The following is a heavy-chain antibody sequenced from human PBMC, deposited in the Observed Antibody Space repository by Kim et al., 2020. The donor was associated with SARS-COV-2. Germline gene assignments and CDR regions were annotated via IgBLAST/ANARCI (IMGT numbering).Heavy chain of an antibody. D-gene: IGHD3-22*01. CDR1: GFTFSTFW. V-gene: IGHV3-7*01. Sequence: GGSLRLSCAASGFTFSTFWMSWVRQAPGKALEWVANIKEDGTENYVDSVKGRFTISRDNAKNSLYLQMNSLRAEDTAVYYCVRGGIIGGYFRYWGQGALVTVSS. CDR3: VRGGIIGGYFRY. CDR2: IKEDGTE. J-gene: IGHJ4*02.